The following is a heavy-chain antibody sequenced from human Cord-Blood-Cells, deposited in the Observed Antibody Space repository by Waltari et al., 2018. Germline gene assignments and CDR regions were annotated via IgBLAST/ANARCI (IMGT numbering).Heavy chain of an antibody. CDR1: GGSFSGYY. CDR3: ARSVGSSTDY. V-gene: IGHV4-34*01. Sequence: QVQLQQWGAGLLKPSETLSLTCAVYGGSFSGYYCRWIRQPPGKGLEWIGEINHSGSTNYNPSLKSRVTIAVDTSKNQFSLKLSSVTAADTAVYYCARSVGSSTDYWGQGTLVTVSS. D-gene: IGHD6-6*01. J-gene: IGHJ4*02. CDR2: INHSGST.